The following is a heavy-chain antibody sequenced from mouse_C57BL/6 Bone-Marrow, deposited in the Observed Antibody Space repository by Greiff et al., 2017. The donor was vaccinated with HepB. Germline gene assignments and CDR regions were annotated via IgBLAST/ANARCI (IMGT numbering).Heavy chain of an antibody. Sequence: EVQLVESGPGLVKPSQSLSLTCSVTGYSITSGYYWNWIRQFPGNKLEWMGYISYDGSNNYNPSLKNRISITRDTSKNQFFLKLNSVTTEDTATYYCARDDHYSNYNAMDYWGQGTSVTVSS. CDR3: ARDDHYSNYNAMDY. CDR2: ISYDGSN. CDR1: GYSITSGYY. V-gene: IGHV3-6*01. J-gene: IGHJ4*01. D-gene: IGHD2-5*01.